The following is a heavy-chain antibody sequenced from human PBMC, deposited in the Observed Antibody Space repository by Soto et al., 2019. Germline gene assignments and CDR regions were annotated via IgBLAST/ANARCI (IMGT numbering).Heavy chain of an antibody. Sequence: QVQLVESGGGVVQPGRSLRLSCAASRFSFSTYAIHWVRQAPGKGLEWVAGISYDGGNEYYADSVKGRFTISRDNSKSTLYLIMNSLGPDDTAVYYCARDRSGSHEIDDSLDIWGRGTMVTVSS. CDR3: ARDRSGSHEIDDSLDI. D-gene: IGHD1-26*01. J-gene: IGHJ3*02. CDR2: ISYDGGNE. V-gene: IGHV3-30-3*01. CDR1: RFSFSTYA.